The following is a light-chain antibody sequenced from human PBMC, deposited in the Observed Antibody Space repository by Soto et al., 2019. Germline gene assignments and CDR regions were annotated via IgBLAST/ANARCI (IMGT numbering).Light chain of an antibody. J-gene: IGKJ4*01. CDR3: EQYDNPFT. V-gene: IGKV1-33*01. CDR2: DAS. CDR1: QDISNY. Sequence: DIQMTQSPSSLSASVGDRVTITCQASQDISNYLNWYQQKPGKAPKLLIYDASNLETGVPSRFSGSGSGTDFTFTISSLQPEDYATYYCEQYDNPFTFGGGTKVEIK.